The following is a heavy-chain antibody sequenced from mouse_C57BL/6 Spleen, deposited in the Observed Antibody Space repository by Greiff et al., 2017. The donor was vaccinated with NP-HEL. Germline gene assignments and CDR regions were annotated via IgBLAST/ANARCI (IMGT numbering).Heavy chain of an antibody. CDR1: GYTFTSYW. CDR2: IDPSDSYT. CDR3: ARVTGLYYFDY. D-gene: IGHD4-1*01. J-gene: IGHJ2*01. V-gene: IGHV1-69*01. Sequence: QVQLQQPGAELVMPGASVKLSCKASGYTFTSYWMHWVKQRPGQGLEWIGEIDPSDSYTNYNQKFKGKSTLTVDKSSSTAYMQLSSLTSEASAVYYCARVTGLYYFDYWGQGTTLTVSS.